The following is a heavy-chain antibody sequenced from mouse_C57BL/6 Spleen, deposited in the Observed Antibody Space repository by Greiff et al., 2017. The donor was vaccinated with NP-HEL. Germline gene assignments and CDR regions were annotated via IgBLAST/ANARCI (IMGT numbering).Heavy chain of an antibody. D-gene: IGHD1-1*01. CDR2: ISGGGGNT. J-gene: IGHJ1*03. Sequence: EVKLMESGGGLVKPGGSLKLSCAASGFTFSSYTMSWVRQTPEKRLEWVATISGGGGNTYYPDSVKGRFTISRDNAKNNLYLQLSSLRSEDTALYYCARHPLDYDGSSYWYFDFWGTGTTVTVSS. CDR3: ARHPLDYDGSSYWYFDF. CDR1: GFTFSSYT. V-gene: IGHV5-9*01.